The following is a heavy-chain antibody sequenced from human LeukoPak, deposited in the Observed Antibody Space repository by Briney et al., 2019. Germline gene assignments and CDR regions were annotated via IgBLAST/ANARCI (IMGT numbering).Heavy chain of an antibody. CDR1: GFTFSNAW. J-gene: IGHJ3*02. D-gene: IGHD3-10*01. CDR2: IKSKTDGGTT. CDR3: AKDSPRMVRGVVDDAFDI. Sequence: GGSLRLSCAASGFTFSNAWMSWVRQAPGKGLEWVGRIKSKTDGGTTDYAAPVKGRFTISRDDSKNTLYLQMNSLRAEDTAVYYCAKDSPRMVRGVVDDAFDIWGQGTMVTVSS. V-gene: IGHV3-15*01.